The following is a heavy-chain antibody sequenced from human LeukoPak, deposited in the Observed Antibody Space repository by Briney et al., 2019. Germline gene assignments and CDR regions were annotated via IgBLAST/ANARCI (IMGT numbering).Heavy chain of an antibody. J-gene: IGHJ4*02. CDR1: GYTFTGYY. Sequence: GASVKVSCKASGYTFTGYYMHWVRQAPGQGLEWIGWINPNSGGTNYAQKFQGRVTMTRDTSISTAYMELSRLGSDDTAIYYCAGANYYASGTYYPGYWGQGTLVTVSS. CDR2: INPNSGGT. V-gene: IGHV1-2*02. D-gene: IGHD3-10*01. CDR3: AGANYYASGTYYPGY.